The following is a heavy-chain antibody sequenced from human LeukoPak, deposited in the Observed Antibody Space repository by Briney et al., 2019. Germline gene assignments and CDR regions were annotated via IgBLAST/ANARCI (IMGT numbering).Heavy chain of an antibody. CDR1: GGSFSGYY. J-gene: IGHJ3*02. D-gene: IGHD2-2*01. Sequence: PSETLSLTCAVYGGSFSGYYWSWIRQPPGKGLEWIGEINHSGSTNYNPSLKSRVTISVDTSKNQFSLKLSSVTAADTAVYYCARDCSSTSCHGGDAFDIWGQGTMVTVSS. CDR2: INHSGST. V-gene: IGHV4-34*01. CDR3: ARDCSSTSCHGGDAFDI.